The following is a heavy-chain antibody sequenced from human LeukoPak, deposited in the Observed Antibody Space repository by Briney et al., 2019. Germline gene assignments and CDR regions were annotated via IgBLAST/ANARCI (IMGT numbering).Heavy chain of an antibody. D-gene: IGHD1-26*01. CDR1: GFSFSSYA. Sequence: PGGSLRLSCAASGFSFSSYAMSWVRQAPGKGLEWVSAISGSGGSTYYADSVKGRFTISRDNSKNTLYLQMNSLRAEDTAVYYCAKDITGSYYYFDYWGQGTLVTVSS. CDR2: ISGSGGST. CDR3: AKDITGSYYYFDY. J-gene: IGHJ4*02. V-gene: IGHV3-23*01.